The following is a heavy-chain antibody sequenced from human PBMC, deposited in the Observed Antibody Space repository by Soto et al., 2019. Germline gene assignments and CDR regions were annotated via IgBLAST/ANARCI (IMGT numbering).Heavy chain of an antibody. CDR2: ISHSGST. CDR3: ARGGLLPDY. Sequence: QLQLQESGSGLVKPSQTLSLTCAVSGGCTSSGGYSWSWLRQPPGKGLEWIGYISHSGSTYYNPSLKSRVTISVDTSKNQFSLRLSSVTAADTAVYYCARGGLLPDYWGQGTLVTVSS. CDR1: GGCTSSGGYS. V-gene: IGHV4-30-2*01. J-gene: IGHJ4*02. D-gene: IGHD6-19*01.